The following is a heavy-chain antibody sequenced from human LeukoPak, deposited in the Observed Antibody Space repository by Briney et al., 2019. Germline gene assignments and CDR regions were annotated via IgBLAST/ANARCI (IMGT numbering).Heavy chain of an antibody. J-gene: IGHJ3*02. V-gene: IGHV4-59*01. CDR3: ARVLDLSKRGLDAFDI. CDR2: IHDSGST. D-gene: IGHD3-16*01. CDR1: GGTISSYY. Sequence: PSETLSLTCTVSGGTISSYYWNWIRQPPGKGLEWIGYIHDSGSTKYNPSLKSRVTISVDTSKKQFSLKLSSATAADTAVYYCARVLDLSKRGLDAFDIWGQGTMVTVSS.